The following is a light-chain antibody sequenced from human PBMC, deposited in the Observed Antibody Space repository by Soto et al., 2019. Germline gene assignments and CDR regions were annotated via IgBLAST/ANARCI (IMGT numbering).Light chain of an antibody. CDR1: QGISNY. J-gene: IGKJ3*01. CDR3: QKYYSAPRVA. CDR2: AAS. V-gene: IGKV1-27*01. Sequence: DIQMTQSPSSLSASVGDRVTITCRASQGISNYLAWYQQKPGKVPKLLIYAASTLQSGVPSRFSGRGSATDVTLTISSLQPEDVGTYYCQKYYSAPRVAFGPGTKVDIK.